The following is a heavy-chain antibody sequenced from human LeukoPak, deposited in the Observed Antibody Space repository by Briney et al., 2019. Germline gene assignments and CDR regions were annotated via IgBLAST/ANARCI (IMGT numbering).Heavy chain of an antibody. CDR1: GYTFTSYG. CDR2: ISGYNGNT. Sequence: ASVKASCKASGYTFTSYGISWVRQAPGQGLEWMGWISGYNGNTKYAHKVQGRVTMTTDTSTGTAYMELRSLRSDDTAVYYCARAYSYGSDYYYGMDVWGQGTTVTVSS. CDR3: ARAYSYGSDYYYGMDV. J-gene: IGHJ6*02. D-gene: IGHD5-18*01. V-gene: IGHV1-18*01.